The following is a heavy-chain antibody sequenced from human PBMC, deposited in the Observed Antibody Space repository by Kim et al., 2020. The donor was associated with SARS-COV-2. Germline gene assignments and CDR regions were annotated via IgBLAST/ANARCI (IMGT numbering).Heavy chain of an antibody. CDR1: GGTFSSYA. D-gene: IGHD6-19*01. CDR3: ARVREEVAGTWGFDY. V-gene: IGHV1-69*13. CDR2: IIPIFGTA. Sequence: SVKVSCKASGGTFSSYAISWVRQAPGQGLEWMGGIIPIFGTANYAQKFQGRVTITADESTSTAYMELSSLRSEDTAGYYCARVREEVAGTWGFDYWGQGTLVTVSS. J-gene: IGHJ4*02.